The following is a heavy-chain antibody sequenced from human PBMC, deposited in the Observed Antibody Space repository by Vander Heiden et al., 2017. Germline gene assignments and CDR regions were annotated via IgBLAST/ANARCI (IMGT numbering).Heavy chain of an antibody. CDR2: IWYDGSNK. V-gene: IGHV3-33*01. CDR1: GFTFSSYG. CDR3: ARDPFVGFAATPDY. Sequence: QVQLVESGGGVVQPGRSLRLSCAASGFTFSSYGMPWVRQAPGKGLEWVAVIWYDGSNKYYADSVKGRFTISRDNSKNTLYLQMNSLRAEDTAVYYCARDPFVGFAATPDYWGQGTLVTVSS. J-gene: IGHJ4*02. D-gene: IGHD2-15*01.